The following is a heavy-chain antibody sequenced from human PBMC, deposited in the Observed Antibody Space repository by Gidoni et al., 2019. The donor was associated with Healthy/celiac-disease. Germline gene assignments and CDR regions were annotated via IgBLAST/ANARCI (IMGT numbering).Heavy chain of an antibody. D-gene: IGHD3-16*02. CDR1: GGTFSSCA. CDR2: ILPIVGTA. J-gene: IGHJ1*01. Sequence: QVQLVQSGAEVKKPGSSVEVSCKASGGTFSSCAISWVRQAPGQGLAWMGGILPIVGTANYAQKCQGRVTITADESPSTAYMERSSLRSEDTAVYYCARGLSRQSRAEHFQHWGQGTLVTVSS. V-gene: IGHV1-69*01. CDR3: ARGLSRQSRAEHFQH.